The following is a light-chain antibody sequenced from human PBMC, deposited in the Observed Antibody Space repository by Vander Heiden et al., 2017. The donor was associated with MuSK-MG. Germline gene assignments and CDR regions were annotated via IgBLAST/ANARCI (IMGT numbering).Light chain of an antibody. J-gene: IGKJ1*01. CDR2: KAS. V-gene: IGKV1-5*03. Sequence: DIQMTQSPATLSASVGDRVTITCRASQSVSTWLAWYQQKPGKAPNLLIYKASTVESGVPSRFSGTGSGTEFTLTINSLQPDDFATYYCQQYHSYSWTFGQGTKVES. CDR1: QSVSTW. CDR3: QQYHSYSWT.